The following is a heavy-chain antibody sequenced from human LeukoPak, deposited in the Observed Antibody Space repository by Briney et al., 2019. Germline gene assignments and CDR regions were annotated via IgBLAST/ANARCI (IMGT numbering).Heavy chain of an antibody. CDR2: IFTSGST. Sequence: PSETLSLTCTVSGGSISSYSWTWIRQPAGKGLEWVGRIFTSGSTNYNPSLEGRVTISVDTSKNQFSLKMTSVTAADTAVYYCSSSGGHSGESFDYWGQGTLVTVSS. CDR3: SSSGGHSGESFDY. J-gene: IGHJ4*02. V-gene: IGHV4-4*07. CDR1: GGSISSYS. D-gene: IGHD4-23*01.